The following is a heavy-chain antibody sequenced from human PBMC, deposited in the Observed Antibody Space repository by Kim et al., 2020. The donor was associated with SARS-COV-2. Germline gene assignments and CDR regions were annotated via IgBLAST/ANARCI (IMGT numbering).Heavy chain of an antibody. V-gene: IGHV1-2*06. CDR2: INPNSGGT. CDR3: ARAGAVSGNNYYGMDV. J-gene: IGHJ6*02. D-gene: IGHD6-19*01. CDR1: GYTFTGYY. Sequence: ASVKVSCKASGYTFTGYYMNWVRQAPGQGLEWMGRINPNSGGTNYAQKFQGRVTMTRDTSISTAYMELSRLRSDDTAVYYCARAGAVSGNNYYGMDVWGQGTTVTVSS.